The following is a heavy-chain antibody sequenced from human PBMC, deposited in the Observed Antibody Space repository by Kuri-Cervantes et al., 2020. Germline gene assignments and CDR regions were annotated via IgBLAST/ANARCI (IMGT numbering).Heavy chain of an antibody. CDR2: INSDGSST. CDR3: AKDLCGGDCYNYDY. CDR1: GFTFSNAW. D-gene: IGHD2-21*02. V-gene: IGHV3-74*01. Sequence: GGSLRLSCAASGFTFSNAWMSWVRQAPGKGLVWVSRINSDGSSTSYADSVKGRFTISRDNAKNTLYLQMNSLRAEDTAVYYCAKDLCGGDCYNYDYWGQGTLVTVSS. J-gene: IGHJ4*02.